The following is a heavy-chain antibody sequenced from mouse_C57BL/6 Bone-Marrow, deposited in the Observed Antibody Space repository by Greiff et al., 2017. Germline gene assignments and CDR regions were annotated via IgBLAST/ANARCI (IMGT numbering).Heavy chain of an antibody. Sequence: VQLQQPGAELVRPGSSVKLSCKASGYTFTSYWMHWVKQRPIQGLEWIGNIDPSDSETHYNQKFKDKATLTVDKSSSTAYMQLSSLTSEDSAVYYCARIITTVVATDFDVWGTGTTVTVSS. CDR3: ARIITTVVATDFDV. D-gene: IGHD1-1*01. CDR2: IDPSDSET. J-gene: IGHJ1*03. V-gene: IGHV1-52*01. CDR1: GYTFTSYW.